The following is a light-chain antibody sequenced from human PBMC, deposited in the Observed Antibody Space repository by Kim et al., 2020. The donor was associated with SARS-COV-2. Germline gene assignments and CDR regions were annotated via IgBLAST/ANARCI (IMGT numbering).Light chain of an antibody. V-gene: IGKV3-15*01. J-gene: IGKJ2*01. CDR3: RQYGNWPPRYT. CDR1: QSLSGH. Sequence: SPAKRATLPRMASQSLSGHLPRYQQKPGQAPRLPIYDASTRATGSPARFSRSGSGTEFALTNRKLQSEDCAGYYCRQYGNWPPRYTLGQGTKLE. CDR2: DAS.